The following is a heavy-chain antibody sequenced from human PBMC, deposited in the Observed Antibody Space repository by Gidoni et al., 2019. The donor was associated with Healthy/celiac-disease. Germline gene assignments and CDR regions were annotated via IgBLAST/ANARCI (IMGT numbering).Heavy chain of an antibody. Sequence: QVQLVHSGSELKKPGASVKVSCKASGDTFTSYAMNWGRQAPGQRLAWMGWNNTNTGNQTYAQDVTGRFVFSLDTTVSTAYLQVSGLKAEDTAVDYCARVDVVAVRTTDSSWYFGHWGRSALVTGSS. CDR3: ARVDVVAVRTTDSSWYFGH. CDR1: GDTFTSYA. V-gene: IGHV7-4-1*02. J-gene: IGHJ2*01. CDR2: NNTNTGNQ. D-gene: IGHD2-21*01.